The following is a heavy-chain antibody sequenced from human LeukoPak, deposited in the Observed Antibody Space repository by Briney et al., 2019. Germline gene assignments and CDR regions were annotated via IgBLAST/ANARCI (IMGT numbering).Heavy chain of an antibody. V-gene: IGHV3-48*01. CDR3: ARSHDGFDH. Sequence: PGGSLRLSCVGSGFIFETYSMNWVRQAPGKRLQWVSYIGSNILTTHYSDSVRGRFTISRDNVKKSLYLQMTSLRGDDTAIYYCARSHDGFDHWGQGTLVTVSS. CDR1: GFIFETYS. CDR2: IGSNILTT. J-gene: IGHJ5*02. D-gene: IGHD5-24*01.